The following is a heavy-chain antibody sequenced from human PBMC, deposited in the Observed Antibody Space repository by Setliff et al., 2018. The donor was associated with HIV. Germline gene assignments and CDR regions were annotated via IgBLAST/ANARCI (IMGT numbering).Heavy chain of an antibody. V-gene: IGHV1-18*01. CDR3: ARGMYYYDISVYLAAGHFDY. CDR2: ISAYNGNT. CDR1: GYNFTSYG. D-gene: IGHD3-22*01. Sequence: ASVKVSCKDSGYNFTSYGISWVRQAPGQGLEWMGWISAYNGNTNYAQKLQGRVTMTTDTSTSTAYMELRSLRSDDTAVYYCARGMYYYDISVYLAAGHFDYWGQGSLVTGS. J-gene: IGHJ4*02.